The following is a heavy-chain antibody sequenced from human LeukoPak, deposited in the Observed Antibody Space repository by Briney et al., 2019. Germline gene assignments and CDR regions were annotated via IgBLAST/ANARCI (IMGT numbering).Heavy chain of an antibody. Sequence: PGGSLRLSCAASGFTFSNHNMDWVRQAPGKGLEWISYISGRGEAIFYADSVQGRFTISRDNSKNTVYLQMNSLRAEDTAVYFCARWDWRYWGQGTLVTVSS. V-gene: IGHV3-48*01. CDR2: ISGRGEAI. CDR3: ARWDWRY. J-gene: IGHJ4*02. D-gene: IGHD3-3*01. CDR1: GFTFSNHN.